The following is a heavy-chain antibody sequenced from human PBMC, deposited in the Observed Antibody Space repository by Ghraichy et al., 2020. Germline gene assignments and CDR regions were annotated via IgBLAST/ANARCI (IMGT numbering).Heavy chain of an antibody. CDR3: AREPAGNGTPTSYVLRFLEWHTSAFDI. CDR1: GFTFSSYA. CDR2: ISYDGSNK. J-gene: IGHJ3*02. V-gene: IGHV3-30-3*01. D-gene: IGHD3-3*01. Sequence: GGSLRLSCAASGFTFSSYAMHWVRQAPGKGLEWVAVISYDGSNKYYADSVKGRFTISRDNSKNTLYLQMNSLRAEDTAVYYCAREPAGNGTPTSYVLRFLEWHTSAFDIWGQGTMVTVSS.